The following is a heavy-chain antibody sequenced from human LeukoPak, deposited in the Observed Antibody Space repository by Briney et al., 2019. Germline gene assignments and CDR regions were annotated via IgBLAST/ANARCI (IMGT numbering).Heavy chain of an antibody. Sequence: GESLKISCKGSGYSFNCYWIAWVRQMPGKGLEWMGIIYPSDSDTRYSPSFQGQVTISADRSISTAYLHWSSLEASDTAMYYCARYCTNGRCYGYWGQGTLVTVSS. CDR3: ARYCTNGRCYGY. CDR1: GYSFNCYW. CDR2: IYPSDSDT. D-gene: IGHD2-8*01. V-gene: IGHV5-51*03. J-gene: IGHJ4*02.